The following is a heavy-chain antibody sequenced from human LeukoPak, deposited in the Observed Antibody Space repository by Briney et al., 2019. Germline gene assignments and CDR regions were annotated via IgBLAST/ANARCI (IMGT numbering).Heavy chain of an antibody. CDR1: RFTFSSYG. D-gene: IGHD3-16*01. Sequence: GGSLRLSCAASRFTFSSYGMHWVRQAPGKGLEWVSPISGSGSSTYYADSVKGRFTISRDNSKNTLYLQMNSLRAEDTAVYYCARHGANYYYYMDVWGKGTTVTVSS. CDR3: ARHGANYYYYMDV. V-gene: IGHV3-23*01. J-gene: IGHJ6*03. CDR2: ISGSGSST.